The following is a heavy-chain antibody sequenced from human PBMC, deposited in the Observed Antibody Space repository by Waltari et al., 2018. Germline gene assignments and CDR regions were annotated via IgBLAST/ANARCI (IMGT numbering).Heavy chain of an antibody. Sequence: QVQLVESGGGVVQPGGSLRLSWAASEFSFSSYGMYWVRQAPGKGLEWVAFIRYDGSNKYYADSVKGRFTISRDNSKNTLYLQMNSLRVEDTAVYYCAKESPHMDVWGKGTTVTISS. J-gene: IGHJ6*03. CDR1: EFSFSSYG. V-gene: IGHV3-30*02. CDR3: AKESPHMDV. CDR2: IRYDGSNK.